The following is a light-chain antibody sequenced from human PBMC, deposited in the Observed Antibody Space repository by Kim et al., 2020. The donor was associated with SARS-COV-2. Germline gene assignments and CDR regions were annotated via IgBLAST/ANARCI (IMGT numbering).Light chain of an antibody. Sequence: SSELTQDPAVSVALGQTVRITCQGDSLRSYYGSWLQQKPGQAPVLVIFGENKRPSGIPDRFSGSTSGNTAFLAVPGAQADDEADYYCNSRDDSGDLSCVF. CDR1: SLRSYY. V-gene: IGLV3-19*01. CDR3: NSRDDSGDLSCV. CDR2: GEN. J-gene: IGLJ3*02.